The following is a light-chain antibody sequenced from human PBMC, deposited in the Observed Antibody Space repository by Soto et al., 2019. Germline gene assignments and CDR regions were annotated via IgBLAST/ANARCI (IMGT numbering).Light chain of an antibody. CDR2: DAS. CDR1: QSVSSY. Sequence: EIVLTQSPATLSLSPGERATLSCRASQSVSSYLAWYQQKPGQAPRLLIYDASNRATGIPARFSGSGSGTDFTLTIGSLEPEDFAVYYCQQGSNWPTFGPGTKVDIK. V-gene: IGKV3-11*01. J-gene: IGKJ3*01. CDR3: QQGSNWPT.